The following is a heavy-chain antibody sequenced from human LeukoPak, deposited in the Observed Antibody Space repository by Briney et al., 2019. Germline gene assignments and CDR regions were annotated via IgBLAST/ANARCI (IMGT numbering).Heavy chain of an antibody. Sequence: PGGSLRLSCAASGFTFSSYSMNWVRQAPGKGLEWVSYISSSSSTIYYADSVKGRFTISRDNAMNMVYLQMSGLRAEDTAVYYCVRSPYGSSRGFDYWGQGTLVTVSS. J-gene: IGHJ4*02. CDR2: ISSSSSTI. CDR1: GFTFSSYS. D-gene: IGHD6-13*01. V-gene: IGHV3-48*04. CDR3: VRSPYGSSRGFDY.